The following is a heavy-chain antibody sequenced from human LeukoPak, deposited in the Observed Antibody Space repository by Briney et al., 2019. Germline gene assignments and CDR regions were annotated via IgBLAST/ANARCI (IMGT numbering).Heavy chain of an antibody. CDR3: ARGGVVVPAAIGHNWFDP. V-gene: IGHV4-34*01. CDR1: GGSFSGYY. D-gene: IGHD2-2*01. CDR2: IAHSGST. Sequence: SETLSLTCAVYGGSFSGYYWSWIRQPPGRGLEWIGEIAHSGSTKYNPSLKSRVTISVDTSKNQFSLKLTSVTAADTAVYYCARGGVVVPAAIGHNWFDPWGQGTLVTVSS. J-gene: IGHJ5*02.